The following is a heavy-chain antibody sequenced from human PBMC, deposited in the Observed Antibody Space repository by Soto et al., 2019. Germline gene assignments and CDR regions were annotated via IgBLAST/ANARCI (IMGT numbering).Heavy chain of an antibody. CDR2: MNPSSGYT. CDR3: ARFVRHQLPTIDY. J-gene: IGHJ4*02. V-gene: IGHV1-8*01. CDR1: GYTFTDYD. Sequence: QVQLVQSGAEVKKPGASVRVSCKASGYTFTDYDINWVRQAPEQGLEWMGWMNPSSGYTGYAQKFQGRVTMTWDTSISTAYMELSSLTSADTAVYYCARFVRHQLPTIDYWGQGALVSVSS. D-gene: IGHD1-26*01.